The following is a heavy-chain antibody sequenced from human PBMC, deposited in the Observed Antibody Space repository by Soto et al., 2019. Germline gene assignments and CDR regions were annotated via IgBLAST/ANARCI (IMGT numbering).Heavy chain of an antibody. V-gene: IGHV3-23*01. CDR2: ITGSGGST. CDR3: AKGPYTISYYFDY. D-gene: IGHD6-6*01. CDR1: GFTFSSYA. J-gene: IGHJ4*02. Sequence: EVQLLESGGGLVQPGGSLRLSCAASGFTFSSYAMTWVRQAPGKGLEWVSAITGSGGSTYYADSVKGRFTISRDNSKNTLYLQMNSLRAEDTAVYYCAKGPYTISYYFDYWGQGTLVTVSS.